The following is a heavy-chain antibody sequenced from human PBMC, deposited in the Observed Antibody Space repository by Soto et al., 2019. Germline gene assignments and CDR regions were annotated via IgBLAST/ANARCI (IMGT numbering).Heavy chain of an antibody. CDR1: GFTFSSYA. CDR3: VRVPYYSYYYMDF. Sequence: PGMSIRLSCAASGFTFSSYAMHWVRQAPGKGLEYVSAISSNGGSTYYANSVKGRFTISRDNSKNTLYLQMGSLRAEDMAVYYCVRVPYYSYYYMDFSGKGTTVTVSS. CDR2: ISSNGGST. V-gene: IGHV3-64*01. J-gene: IGHJ6*03.